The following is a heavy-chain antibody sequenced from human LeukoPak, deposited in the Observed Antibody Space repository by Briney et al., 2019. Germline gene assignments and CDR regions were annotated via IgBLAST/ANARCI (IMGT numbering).Heavy chain of an antibody. J-gene: IGHJ4*02. CDR1: GGSISSYY. CDR3: ARASGPFDY. D-gene: IGHD3-10*01. CDR2: IYYSGST. V-gene: IGHV4-59*08. Sequence: SETLSLTCTVSGGSISSYYWSWIRQPPGKGLEWIGYIYYSGSTNYNPSLKSRVTISVDTSKNQFSLKLSSVTAADTAVYYCARASGPFDYWGQGTLVTVSS.